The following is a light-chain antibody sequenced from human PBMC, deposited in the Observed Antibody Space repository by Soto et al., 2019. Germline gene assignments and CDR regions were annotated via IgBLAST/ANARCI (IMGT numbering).Light chain of an antibody. CDR1: SGHSSYA. CDR2: LNSDGSH. J-gene: IGLJ2*01. CDR3: QTWGTGIQV. V-gene: IGLV4-69*01. Sequence: QLVLTQSPSASASLGASVKLTCTLSSGHSSYAIAWHQQHPEKGPRYLMKLNSDGSHSKGDGIPDRFSGSSSGAERYLTISSLQSEDEADYYCQTWGTGIQVFGGGTKLTFL.